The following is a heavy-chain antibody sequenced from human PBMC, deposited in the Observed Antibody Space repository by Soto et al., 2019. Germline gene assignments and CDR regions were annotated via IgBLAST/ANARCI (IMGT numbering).Heavy chain of an antibody. CDR3: ARIRGTCSGGSCYRSRVWFDP. V-gene: IGHV3-11*01. J-gene: IGHJ5*02. CDR1: GFTFSDYY. Sequence: QVQLVESGGGLVKPGGSLRLSCAASGFTFSDYYMSWIRQAPGKGLEWVSYISSSGSTIYYADSVKGRFTISRDNAKNLLSLXXNSLRAEDTAVYYCARIRGTCSGGSCYRSRVWFDPWGQGTLVTVSS. D-gene: IGHD2-15*01. CDR2: ISSSGSTI.